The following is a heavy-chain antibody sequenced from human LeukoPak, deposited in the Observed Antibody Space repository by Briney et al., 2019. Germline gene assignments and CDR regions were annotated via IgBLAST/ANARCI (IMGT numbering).Heavy chain of an antibody. D-gene: IGHD2-21*02. CDR2: ISYDGSNK. Sequence: GRSLRLSCAASGFTFSSYAMHWVRQAPGKGLEWVAVISYDGSNKHYADSVKGRFTISRDNSKNTLYLQMNSLRAEDTAVYYCARDRRAYCGGDCYLSVWGQGTTVTVSS. CDR1: GFTFSSYA. J-gene: IGHJ6*02. CDR3: ARDRRAYCGGDCYLSV. V-gene: IGHV3-30-3*01.